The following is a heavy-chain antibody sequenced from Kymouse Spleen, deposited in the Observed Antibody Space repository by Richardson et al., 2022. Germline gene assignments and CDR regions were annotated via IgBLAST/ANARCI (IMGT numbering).Heavy chain of an antibody. J-gene: IGHJ6*02. D-gene: IGHD1-20*01,IGHD1-7*01. CDR1: GFTFSSYG. CDR2: IWYDGSNK. CDR3: ARDPGITGTLTFDYYYYGMDV. Sequence: QVQLVESGGGVVQPGRSLRLSCAASGFTFSSYGMHWVRQAPGKGLEWVAVIWYDGSNKYYADSVKGRFTISRDNSKNTLYLQMNSLRAEDTAVYYCARDPGITGTLTFDYYYYGMDVWGQGTTVTVSS. V-gene: IGHV3-33*01.